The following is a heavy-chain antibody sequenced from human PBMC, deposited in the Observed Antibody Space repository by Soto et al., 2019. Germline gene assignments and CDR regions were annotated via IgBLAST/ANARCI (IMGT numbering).Heavy chain of an antibody. CDR2: ISYDGSNK. CDR1: GFTFSSYG. CDR3: AKDLWFGELFLADY. J-gene: IGHJ4*02. V-gene: IGHV3-30*18. D-gene: IGHD3-10*01. Sequence: VQLVESGGGVVQPGRSLRLSCAASGFTFSSYGMHWVRQAPGKGLEWVAVISYDGSNKYYADSVKGRFTISRDNSKNTLYLQMNSLRAEDTAVYYCAKDLWFGELFLADYWGQGTLVTVSS.